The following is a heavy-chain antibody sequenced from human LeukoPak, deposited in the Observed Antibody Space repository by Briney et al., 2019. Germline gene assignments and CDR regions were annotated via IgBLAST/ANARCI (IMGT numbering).Heavy chain of an antibody. J-gene: IGHJ6*02. CDR1: GYTFTGYY. V-gene: IGHV1-2*02. Sequence: ASVKVSCKASGYTFTGYYMHWVRPAPGQGLEWMGWINPNSGGTNYAQKFQGRVTMTRDTSISTAYMELSRLRSDDTAVYYCARVFHRRELLYYYYGMDVWGQGTTVTVSS. CDR3: ARVFHRRELLYYYYGMDV. D-gene: IGHD1-26*01. CDR2: INPNSGGT.